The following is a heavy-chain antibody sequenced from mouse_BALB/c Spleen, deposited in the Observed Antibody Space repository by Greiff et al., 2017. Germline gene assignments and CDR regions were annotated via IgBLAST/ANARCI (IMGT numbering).Heavy chain of an antibody. CDR1: GYAFSSYW. J-gene: IGHJ3*01. CDR2: IYPGDGDT. V-gene: IGHV1-80*01. D-gene: IGHD2-4*01. Sequence: VKLVESGAELVRPGSSVKISCKASGYAFSSYWMNWVKQRPGQGLEWIGQIYPGDGDTNYNGKFKGKATLTADKSSSTAYMQLSSLTSEDSAVYFCARAGDYEFAYWGQGTLVTVSA. CDR3: ARAGDYEFAY.